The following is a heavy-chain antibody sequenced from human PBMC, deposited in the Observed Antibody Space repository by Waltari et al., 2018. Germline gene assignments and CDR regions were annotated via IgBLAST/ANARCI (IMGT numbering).Heavy chain of an antibody. D-gene: IGHD2-15*01. CDR1: GDSISSSSYY. J-gene: IGHJ4*02. CDR2: MYYSGRT. V-gene: IGHV4-39*01. CDR3: VRHARTTSGGKHFDH. Sequence: QLQLQESGPGLVKASETLSLTCPVSGDSISSSSYYWGWVRQPPGKGLEWIGNMYYSGRTYDNPSLKSRVTISGDTSKSQFSLKLSSVTAADTSMYYCVRHARTTSGGKHFDHWGQGMLVTVSP.